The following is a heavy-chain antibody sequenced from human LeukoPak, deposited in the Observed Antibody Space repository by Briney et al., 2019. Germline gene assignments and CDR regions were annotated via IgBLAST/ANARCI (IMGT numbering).Heavy chain of an antibody. CDR2: IYYSGST. CDR1: GGSISSYY. D-gene: IGHD6-6*01. CDR3: ARGRRIAARPGSLDY. V-gene: IGHV4-59*12. J-gene: IGHJ4*02. Sequence: SETLSLTCTVSGGSISSYYWSWIRQPPGKGLEWIGYIYYSGSTNYNPSLKSRVTISVDTSKNQFSLNLSSVTAADTAVYYCARGRRIAARPGSLDYWGQGTLVTVSS.